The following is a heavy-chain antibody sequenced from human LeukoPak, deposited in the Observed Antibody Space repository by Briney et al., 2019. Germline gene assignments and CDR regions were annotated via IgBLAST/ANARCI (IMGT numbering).Heavy chain of an antibody. D-gene: IGHD3-3*01. CDR2: ISGSGGST. CDR1: GFTFSSYG. J-gene: IGHJ6*03. Sequence: PGGTLRLSCAASGFTFSSYGMGWVRQAPGKGLEWVSAISGSGGSTYYADSVKGRFTISRDNSKNTLYLQMNSLRAEDTAVYYCARIGGYYPPYDYYYYYMDVWGKGTTVTISS. V-gene: IGHV3-23*01. CDR3: ARIGGYYPPYDYYYYYMDV.